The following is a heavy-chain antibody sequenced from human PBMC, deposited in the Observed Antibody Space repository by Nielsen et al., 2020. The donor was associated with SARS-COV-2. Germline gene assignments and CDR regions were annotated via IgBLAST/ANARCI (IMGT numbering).Heavy chain of an antibody. J-gene: IGHJ4*02. V-gene: IGHV3-53*01. CDR1: GFTVSSNY. D-gene: IGHD3-16*01. Sequence: GESLKISCAASGFTVSSNYMSWVRQAPGKGLEWVSVIYSGGSTYYADSVKGRFTISRDNSKNTLYLQMNSLRAEDTAVYYCAKTNPYDYVWGSNPSYYLDYWGQGTLVTVSS. CDR3: AKTNPYDYVWGSNPSYYLDY. CDR2: IYSGGST.